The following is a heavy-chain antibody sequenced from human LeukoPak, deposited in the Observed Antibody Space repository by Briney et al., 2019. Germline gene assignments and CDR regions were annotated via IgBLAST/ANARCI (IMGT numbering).Heavy chain of an antibody. CDR2: ITSSSSYT. D-gene: IGHD3-16*01. CDR1: GLTFSDYY. V-gene: IGHV3-11*03. Sequence: GGSLRLSCAASGLTFSDYYMSWIRQAPGKGLEWVSYITSSSSYTNYADSVKGRFTISRGNAKNSLYLQMNRLRAEDTAVYYCARNLGSDYYYGMDVWGQGTTVTVSS. J-gene: IGHJ6*02. CDR3: ARNLGSDYYYGMDV.